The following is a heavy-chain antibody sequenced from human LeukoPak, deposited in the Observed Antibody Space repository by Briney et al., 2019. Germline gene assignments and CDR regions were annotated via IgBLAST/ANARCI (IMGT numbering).Heavy chain of an antibody. J-gene: IGHJ4*02. Sequence: PGGSLRLSCAASGFTFSSYAMSWVRQAPGKGLEWVSAISGSGGSTYYAGSVKGRFTISRDNSKNTLYLQMNSLRAEDTAVYYCAKDSRITIFGVVKVVDYWGQGTLVTVSS. V-gene: IGHV3-23*01. D-gene: IGHD3-3*01. CDR3: AKDSRITIFGVVKVVDY. CDR1: GFTFSSYA. CDR2: ISGSGGST.